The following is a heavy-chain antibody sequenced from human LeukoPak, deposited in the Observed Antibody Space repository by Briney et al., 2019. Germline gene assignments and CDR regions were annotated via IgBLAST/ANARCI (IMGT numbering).Heavy chain of an antibody. CDR2: IYYSGST. Sequence: PSETLSLTCTVSGGSISSYYWNWIRQPPGKGLEWIGYIYYSGSTNYNPSLKSRVTISVDTSKNQFSLKLSSVTAADTAVYYCARVGSGGVFDAFDIWGQGTMVTVSS. J-gene: IGHJ3*02. V-gene: IGHV4-59*01. CDR1: GGSISSYY. D-gene: IGHD2-15*01. CDR3: ARVGSGGVFDAFDI.